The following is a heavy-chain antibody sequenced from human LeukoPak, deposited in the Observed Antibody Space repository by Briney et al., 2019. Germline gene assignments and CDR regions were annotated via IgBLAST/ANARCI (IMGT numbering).Heavy chain of an antibody. CDR3: AIQTNSPSDAFDI. Sequence: SETLSLACTVSGGSISSSSYYWGWIRQSPEKGLEWIGRIYTSGSTNYNPSLKSRVTISVDTSKNQFSLKLSSVTAADTAVYYCAIQTNSPSDAFDIWGQGTMVTVSS. D-gene: IGHD4-23*01. CDR1: GGSISSSSYY. CDR2: IYTSGST. V-gene: IGHV4-61*02. J-gene: IGHJ3*02.